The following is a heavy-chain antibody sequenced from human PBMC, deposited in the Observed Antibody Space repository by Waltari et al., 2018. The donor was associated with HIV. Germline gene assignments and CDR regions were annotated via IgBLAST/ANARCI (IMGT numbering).Heavy chain of an antibody. CDR1: GYTFSDYY. J-gene: IGHJ5*02. V-gene: IGHV1-2*02. Sequence: QVQLVQSGAEVKKPGASVKVSCKASGYTFSDYYMHWVRQAPGQGLEWMGWIKRNSGENRYAEKFQGRVTMTRDTSICAAYMGLSRLRFDDTAVYYCARVFRGTVNYFDSRLGHWGQGTLVTVSS. D-gene: IGHD3-22*01. CDR3: ARVFRGTVNYFDSRLGH. CDR2: IKRNSGEN.